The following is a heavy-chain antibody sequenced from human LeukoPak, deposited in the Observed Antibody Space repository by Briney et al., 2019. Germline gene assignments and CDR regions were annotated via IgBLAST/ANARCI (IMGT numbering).Heavy chain of an antibody. J-gene: IGHJ4*02. CDR3: ARDGAGAYSSSRVVPDGIDY. CDR1: GYTFTSYG. Sequence: ASVKVSCKASGYTFTSYGISWVRQAPGQGLEWMGIINPSGGSTSYAQKFQGRITMTRDTSTSTVYMELSSLRSEDTAVYYCARDGAGAYSSSRVVPDGIDYWGQGTLVTVSS. V-gene: IGHV1-46*01. CDR2: INPSGGST. D-gene: IGHD6-6*01.